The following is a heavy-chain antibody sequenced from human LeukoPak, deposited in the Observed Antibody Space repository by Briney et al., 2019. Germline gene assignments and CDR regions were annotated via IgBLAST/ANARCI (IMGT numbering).Heavy chain of an antibody. Sequence: ASVKVSCKVSGYTLTELSMHWVRQAPGKGLEWIGGFDPEDGETIYAQKFQGRVTMTEDTSTDTAYMELSSLRSEDTAVYYCARVKGLDILTGYYTLGWFDPWGQGTLVTVSS. D-gene: IGHD3-9*01. V-gene: IGHV1-24*01. J-gene: IGHJ5*02. CDR2: FDPEDGET. CDR1: GYTLTELS. CDR3: ARVKGLDILTGYYTLGWFDP.